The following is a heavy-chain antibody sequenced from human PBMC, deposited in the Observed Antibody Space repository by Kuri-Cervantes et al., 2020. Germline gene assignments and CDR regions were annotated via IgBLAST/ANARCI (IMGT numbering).Heavy chain of an antibody. CDR1: GGSISSYY. Sequence: CTVSGGSISSYYWSWIRQPPGKGLEWIGYIYYSGSTNYNPSLKSRVTIAVDTSKNQFSLKLRSVTAADTAAYYCARANYDIWGGYSDGFDYWGQGTLVTVSS. J-gene: IGHJ4*02. CDR3: ARANYDIWGGYSDGFDY. D-gene: IGHD3-3*01. CDR2: IYYSGST. V-gene: IGHV4-59*01.